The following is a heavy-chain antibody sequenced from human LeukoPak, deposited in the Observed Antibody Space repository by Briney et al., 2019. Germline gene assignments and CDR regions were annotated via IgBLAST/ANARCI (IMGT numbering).Heavy chain of an antibody. CDR3: ARGEFPLATLDL. CDR1: GYSFSNSG. Sequence: ASVKVSCKASGYSFSNSGINWVRQAPGQGLEWMGWISAYTGNTNYAQNFQGRITMTTDTSTSTAFMELRSLIFDDTAVYYCARGEFPLATLDLWGQGTVVTVSS. J-gene: IGHJ3*01. D-gene: IGHD2-15*01. V-gene: IGHV1-18*01. CDR2: ISAYTGNT.